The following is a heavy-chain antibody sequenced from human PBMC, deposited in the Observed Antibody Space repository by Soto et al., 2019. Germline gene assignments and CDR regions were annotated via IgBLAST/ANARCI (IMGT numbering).Heavy chain of an antibody. D-gene: IGHD5-18*01. V-gene: IGHV4-59*08. CDR2: IYYSGST. J-gene: IGHJ4*02. CDR3: ARRYGYSFEY. CDR1: GGSISSYY. Sequence: QVQLQESGPGLVKPSETLSLTCTVSGGSISSYYWSWIRQPPGKGLEWIGYIYYSGSTNYIPTLKSRVTISVDTSKNQSSLKLSSVTAADTAVYYCARRYGYSFEYWGQGTLVTVSS.